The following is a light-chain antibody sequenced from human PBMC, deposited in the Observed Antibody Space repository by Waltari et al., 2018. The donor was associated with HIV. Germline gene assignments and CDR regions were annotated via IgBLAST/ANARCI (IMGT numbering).Light chain of an antibody. CDR1: GPDNF. V-gene: IGLV2-14*03. CDR2: VVS. CDR3: STYTKIDFLV. J-gene: IGLJ2*01. Sequence: HSALTQQASVSGSPGQSVTISCSVVGPDNFFSWYQQFPGQAPQLIIYVVSYRPSVISPRFSASQSGNTASLTISVLQSGDEADYYCSTYTKIDFLVFGSGTKLTVL.